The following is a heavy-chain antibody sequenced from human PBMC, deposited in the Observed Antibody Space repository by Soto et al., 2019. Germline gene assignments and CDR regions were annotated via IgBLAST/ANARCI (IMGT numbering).Heavy chain of an antibody. Sequence: PSETLSLTCAVSGGSISSSNWWSWVRQPPGKGLEWIGEIYHSGSTNYNPSLKSRVTISVDKSKNQFSLKPSSVTAADTAVYYCARVMGGGDYYYYYYGMDVWGQGTTVTVSS. J-gene: IGHJ6*02. CDR1: GGSISSSNW. CDR2: IYHSGST. D-gene: IGHD2-21*02. CDR3: ARVMGGGDYYYYYYGMDV. V-gene: IGHV4-4*02.